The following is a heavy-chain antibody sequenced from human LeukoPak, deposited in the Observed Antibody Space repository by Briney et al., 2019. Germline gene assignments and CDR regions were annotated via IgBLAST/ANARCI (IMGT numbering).Heavy chain of an antibody. CDR2: ISYDGSKT. D-gene: IGHD1-1*01. V-gene: IGHV3-30*03. J-gene: IGHJ6*02. Sequence: GKSLRLSCAASGFTFSRFGIHWVRQAPGKGLQWVALISYDGSKTYYAASVKDRFTISRDNSKNTLYLQMNSLRTDDTAVYYCARDSQRWSLENFYAMDVWGQGTTVSVSS. CDR1: GFTFSRFG. CDR3: ARDSQRWSLENFYAMDV.